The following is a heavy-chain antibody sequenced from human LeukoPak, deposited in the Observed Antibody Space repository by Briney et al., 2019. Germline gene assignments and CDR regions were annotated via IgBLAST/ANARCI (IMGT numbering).Heavy chain of an antibody. CDR2: INHSGST. CDR1: GGSFSGYY. J-gene: IGHJ5*02. V-gene: IGHV4-34*01. Sequence: PPETLSLTPAVSGGSFSGYYWSWIRQPPGKGREWIGEINHSGSTNYNASLKSRATISVDTSKTQFSLKLSSVPAADTAVYYWASLLGYCSSISCVDPWGQGTLVTVSS. CDR3: ASLLGYCSSISCVDP. D-gene: IGHD2-2*01.